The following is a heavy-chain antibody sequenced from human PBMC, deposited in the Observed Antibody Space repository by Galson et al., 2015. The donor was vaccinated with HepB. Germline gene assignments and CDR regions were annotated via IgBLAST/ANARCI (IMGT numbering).Heavy chain of an antibody. Sequence: LSLSCAVSGFSFSDHYIDWVRQAPGKGLEWVGRSRNKPKGYSTAYAASVKGRFTVSRDDSKNSVFLQMNSLRSEDTAVYYCARSEVTTVVTDFDSWGQGTLVTVSS. D-gene: IGHD4-23*01. CDR1: GFSFSDHY. CDR3: ARSEVTTVVTDFDS. CDR2: SRNKPKGYST. J-gene: IGHJ4*02. V-gene: IGHV3-72*01.